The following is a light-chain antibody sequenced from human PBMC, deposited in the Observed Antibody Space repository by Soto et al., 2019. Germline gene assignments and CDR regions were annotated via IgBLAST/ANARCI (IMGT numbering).Light chain of an antibody. J-gene: IGLJ1*01. CDR1: SSDVGGYNY. CDR2: DVR. Sequence: QSALTQPASVSGSPGQSITISCTGTSSDVGGYNYVSWYQQHPGKAPKLMIYDVRNRPSGVSNRFSGSKSVNTASLTISGLQAEDEADYYCSSYTTVSTYVXGTGTKVPVL. CDR3: SSYTTVSTYV. V-gene: IGLV2-14*01.